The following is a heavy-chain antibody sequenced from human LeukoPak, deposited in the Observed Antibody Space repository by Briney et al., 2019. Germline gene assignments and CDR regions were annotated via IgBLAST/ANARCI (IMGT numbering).Heavy chain of an antibody. CDR2: ISAYNGNT. CDR1: GYTFTSYG. CDR3: AVTTFENWFDP. V-gene: IGHV1-18*01. Sequence: ASVKVSCKASGYTFTSYGISWVRQAPGQGLEWMGWISAYNGNTNYAQKLQGRVSMTTDTSTSTAYMELRSLRSDDTAVSYCAVTTFENWFDPWGEGTLVTVSS. D-gene: IGHD3-10*02. J-gene: IGHJ5*02.